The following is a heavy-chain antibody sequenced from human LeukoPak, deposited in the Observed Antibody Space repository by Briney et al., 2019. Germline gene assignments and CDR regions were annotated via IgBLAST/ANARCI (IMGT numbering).Heavy chain of an antibody. V-gene: IGHV3-15*01. CDR1: GFTFRNAW. Sequence: PGGSLRLSCAASGFTFRNAWMSWVRQAPGKGLEWVGHIKSKTDGGTTDHAAPVKGRFTISRDDLKKTLYLQMNSLKTEDTAVYYCTTAPDRSDYWGQGTLVTVSS. J-gene: IGHJ4*02. CDR3: TTAPDRSDY. CDR2: IKSKTDGGTT. D-gene: IGHD3-22*01.